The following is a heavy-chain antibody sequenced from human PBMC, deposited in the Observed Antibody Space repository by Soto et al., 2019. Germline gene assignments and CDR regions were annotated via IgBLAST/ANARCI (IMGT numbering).Heavy chain of an antibody. Sequence: QVQLQASGPGLVKPSQTLSLTCTVSRGSINSGGYYWSWIRQHPGKGLEWIGNIYYSGSTYYNPSLKSRLTISVDTSKNQFSLRLTSVTAADTAVYYCARVDWNVRYYYAMDVWGQGTTATVSS. D-gene: IGHD1-1*01. CDR1: RGSINSGGYY. CDR2: IYYSGST. J-gene: IGHJ6*02. CDR3: ARVDWNVRYYYAMDV. V-gene: IGHV4-31*03.